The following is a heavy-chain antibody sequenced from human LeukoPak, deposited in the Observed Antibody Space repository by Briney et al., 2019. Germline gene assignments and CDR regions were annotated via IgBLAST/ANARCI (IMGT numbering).Heavy chain of an antibody. J-gene: IGHJ4*02. Sequence: PSETLSLTCAVYGGSFSTYYWNWIRQPPGKGLEWIGEVSPSGSTNYNPSLKSRVTISVDTSKNQFSLKLSSVIAADTAVYYCARGPLWITAARPLDYWGQGTLVTVSS. V-gene: IGHV4-34*01. CDR1: GGSFSTYY. CDR3: ARGPLWITAARPLDY. D-gene: IGHD6-6*01. CDR2: VSPSGST.